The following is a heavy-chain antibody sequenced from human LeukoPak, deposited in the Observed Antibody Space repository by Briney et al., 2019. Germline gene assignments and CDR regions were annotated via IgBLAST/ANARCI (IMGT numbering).Heavy chain of an antibody. V-gene: IGHV3-21*01. D-gene: IGHD1-26*01. CDR1: GFTFSRYR. CDR3: ARNSGSYYVGPPFDY. Sequence: WGSLRLSCAASGFTFSRYRSSWGRQAPGKGLEWVSSISRSSYIYYADSVKGRFTISRDNAKNSLYLQMNSLRAEDTAVYYCARNSGSYYVGPPFDYWGQGTLVTVSS. CDR2: ISRSSYI. J-gene: IGHJ4*02.